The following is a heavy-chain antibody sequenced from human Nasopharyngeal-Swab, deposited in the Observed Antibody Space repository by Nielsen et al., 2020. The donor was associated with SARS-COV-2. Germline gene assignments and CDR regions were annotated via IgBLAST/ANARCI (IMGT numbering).Heavy chain of an antibody. CDR1: RYSFTSYW. CDR2: IYPGDSDT. Sequence: ESMRLACMGSRYSFTSYWTGWVRQMHGKGLGWMGIIYPGDSDTRYSPSFQGQVTISAAKSISTAYLQWSSLKASDTAMYYCARCGGDCYHDAFDIWGQGTMVTVSS. J-gene: IGHJ3*02. V-gene: IGHV5-51*01. D-gene: IGHD2-21*02. CDR3: ARCGGDCYHDAFDI.